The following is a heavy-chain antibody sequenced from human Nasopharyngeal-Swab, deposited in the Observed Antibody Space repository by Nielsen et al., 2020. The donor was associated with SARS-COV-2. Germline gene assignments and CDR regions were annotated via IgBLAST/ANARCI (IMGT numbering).Heavy chain of an antibody. V-gene: IGHV4-34*01. J-gene: IGHJ6*03. CDR2: INHSGST. Sequence: WIRQPPGQGLEWIGDINHSGSTNYTPSLKSRFTISVDTSKNQFSLKLSCVTTADTAVYYCARVGGLWSAGFYYYYMDVWGKGTTVTVSS. D-gene: IGHD3-3*01. CDR3: ARVGGLWSAGFYYYYMDV.